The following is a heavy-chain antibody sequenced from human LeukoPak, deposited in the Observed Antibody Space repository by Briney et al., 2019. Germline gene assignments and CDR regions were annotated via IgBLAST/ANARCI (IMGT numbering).Heavy chain of an antibody. Sequence: PSESLSLTCTASGVSISSYYWNWIRQPPGKGLEWVGDIYYSGSTNYTASLKSRVTMSVDTSKNQFYLQLSSVTAADTAVYYCARGKDPLITHLHCWGQGTLVTVSS. CDR3: ARGKDPLITHLHC. V-gene: IGHV4-59*01. CDR1: GVSISSYY. D-gene: IGHD2-15*01. CDR2: IYYSGST. J-gene: IGHJ4*02.